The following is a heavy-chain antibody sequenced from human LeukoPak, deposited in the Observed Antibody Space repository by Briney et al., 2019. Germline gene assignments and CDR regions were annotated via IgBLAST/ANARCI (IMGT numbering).Heavy chain of an antibody. CDR1: GYTFTGYY. J-gene: IGHJ4*02. V-gene: IGHV1-2*02. CDR2: IKPSSGGT. CDR3: ARDSDSSGYPH. D-gene: IGHD3-22*01. Sequence: ASVKVSCKASGYTFTGYYMHWVRQAPGQGLEWMGWIKPSSGGTNYAQKFQGRVTMTRDTSISTAYMELSRLRSDDTAVYYCARDSDSSGYPHWGQGTLVTVSS.